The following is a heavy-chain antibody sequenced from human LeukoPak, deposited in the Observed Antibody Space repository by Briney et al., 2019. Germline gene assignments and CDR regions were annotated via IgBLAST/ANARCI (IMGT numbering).Heavy chain of an antibody. CDR2: INQDGSAK. D-gene: IGHD3-16*01. V-gene: IGHV3-7*01. Sequence: GSLRLSCAASGFTFSGSWMSWVRQAPGKGLEWVANINQDGSAKNYLDSVKGRFTISIDSGKNSLYLQMNSLRDEDTAVYFCARDFGPRLYAFDVWGQGTMITVSS. J-gene: IGHJ3*01. CDR3: ARDFGPRLYAFDV. CDR1: GFTFSGSW.